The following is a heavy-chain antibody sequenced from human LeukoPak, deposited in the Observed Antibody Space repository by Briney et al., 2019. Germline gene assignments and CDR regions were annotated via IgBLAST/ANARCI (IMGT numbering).Heavy chain of an antibody. J-gene: IGHJ4*02. Sequence: GASVKVSCKASGYTFTSYGISWVRQAPGQGLEWMGWISAYNGNTNYAQKLQGRVTMTTDTSTSTAYMELRSLGSDDTAVYYCARVRYYYDSSGWNYFDYWGQGTLVTVSS. CDR2: ISAYNGNT. V-gene: IGHV1-18*01. CDR1: GYTFTSYG. CDR3: ARVRYYYDSSGWNYFDY. D-gene: IGHD3-22*01.